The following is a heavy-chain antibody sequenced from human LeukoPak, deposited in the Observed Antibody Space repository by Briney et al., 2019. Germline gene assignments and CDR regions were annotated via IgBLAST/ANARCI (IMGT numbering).Heavy chain of an antibody. J-gene: IGHJ5*02. CDR1: GGSFSGYY. V-gene: IGHV4-34*01. CDR2: INHSGST. Sequence: SETLSLTCAVYGGSFSGYYWSWIRQPPGKGLEWIGEINHSGSTNYNPSLKSRVTISVDTSKNQFSLKLSSVTAADTAVYYCARLERWLQSIRPWGQGTLVTVSS. D-gene: IGHD5-24*01. CDR3: ARLERWLQSIRP.